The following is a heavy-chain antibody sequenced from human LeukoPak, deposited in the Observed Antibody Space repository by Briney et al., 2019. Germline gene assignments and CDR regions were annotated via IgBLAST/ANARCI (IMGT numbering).Heavy chain of an antibody. CDR2: VYTSGST. CDR3: ARASGIEDY. CDR1: GVSITSGGYY. D-gene: IGHD3-10*01. V-gene: IGHV4-61*09. J-gene: IGHJ4*02. Sequence: SETLSLTCTVSGVSITSGGYYWMWIWQPAGKGLEWIGHVYTSGSTKYNPSLKTPVSISLDTSKNHFSLKVDSVTAADTAVYYCARASGIEDYWGQGTLVIVSS.